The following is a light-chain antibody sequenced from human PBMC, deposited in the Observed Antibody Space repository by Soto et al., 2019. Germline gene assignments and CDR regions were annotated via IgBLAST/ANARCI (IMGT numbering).Light chain of an antibody. Sequence: QSALTQPPSASGSPGQSVTISCTGTSSDVGAYNYNYVSWYQHHPGKAPKLVIYEVSKRPSGVPDRFSGSKSGNTASLTVSGLQADDDADYYCSSYAGSNSLLFGGGTKLTVL. V-gene: IGLV2-8*01. CDR1: SSDVGAYNYNY. CDR3: SSYAGSNSLL. CDR2: EVS. J-gene: IGLJ2*01.